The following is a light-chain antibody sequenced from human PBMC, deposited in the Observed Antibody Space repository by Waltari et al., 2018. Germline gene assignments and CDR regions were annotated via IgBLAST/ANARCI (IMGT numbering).Light chain of an antibody. Sequence: QCALTQPASVSGSPGQSITISCTGTSSDVGSYNLVSWYQQHPGKAPKLMIYEASKRPSGVANRFSVSKSGNTASLTISGLQAEDEADYYCSSYAGNCNLVVFGGGTKLTVL. CDR1: SSDVGSYNL. J-gene: IGLJ2*01. CDR3: SSYAGNCNLVV. CDR2: EAS. V-gene: IGLV2-23*01.